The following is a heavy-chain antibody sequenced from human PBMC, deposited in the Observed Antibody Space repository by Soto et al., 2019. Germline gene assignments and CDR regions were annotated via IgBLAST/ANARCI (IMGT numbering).Heavy chain of an antibody. J-gene: IGHJ3*02. Sequence: EVQLLESGGGLVQPGGSLRLSCAASGFTFSSYAMSWVRQAPGKGLEWVSAISGSGGSTYYADSVKGRFTISRDNSKNTLYLQMNSLRAEDTAVYYCAKDRPPAPSIAAPPAGAFDIWGQGTMVTVSS. CDR1: GFTFSSYA. V-gene: IGHV3-23*01. CDR3: AKDRPPAPSIAAPPAGAFDI. D-gene: IGHD6-6*01. CDR2: ISGSGGST.